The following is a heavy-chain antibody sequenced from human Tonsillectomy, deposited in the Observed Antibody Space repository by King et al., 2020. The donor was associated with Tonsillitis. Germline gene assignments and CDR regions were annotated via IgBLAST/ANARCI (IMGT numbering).Heavy chain of an antibody. D-gene: IGHD3-22*01. V-gene: IGHV4-30-4*07. CDR2: SYYNGNT. Sequence: QLQESGPGLVKPSQTLSLTCAVSGGSISSGGYSWSWIRQPPGKGLGWIGYSYYNGNTYYNPSLKSRLTISVDTSKNQFSLRLTSVTAADTAVYYCARADSSGYFYYWGQGTLVTVSS. CDR1: GGSISSGGYS. J-gene: IGHJ4*02. CDR3: ARADSSGYFYY.